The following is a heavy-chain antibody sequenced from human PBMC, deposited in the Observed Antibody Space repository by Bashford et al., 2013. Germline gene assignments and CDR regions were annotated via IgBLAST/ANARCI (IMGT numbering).Heavy chain of an antibody. CDR2: IYYSGST. V-gene: IGHV4-34*01. D-gene: IGHD6-13*01. CDR1: GGSFSGYY. Sequence: SETLSLTCAVYGGSFSGYYWSWIRQPPGKGLEWIGSIYYSGSTYYNPSLKSRVTISVDTSKNQFSLKLSSVTAADTAVYYCARKWYSSSPNPNWFDPWGPGNPGHRLL. J-gene: IGHJ5*02. CDR3: ARKWYSSSPNPNWFDP.